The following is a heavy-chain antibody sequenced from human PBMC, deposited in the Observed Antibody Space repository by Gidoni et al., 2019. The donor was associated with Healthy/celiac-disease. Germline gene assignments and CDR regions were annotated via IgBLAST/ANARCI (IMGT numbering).Heavy chain of an antibody. D-gene: IGHD6-13*01. Sequence: EVRLLDSGGELVNPGAALRPSCAASGFPFSSYDMHGVRRATGKGLEWVSAIGTAGDTYYPGSVKGRFTISRENAKNSLYLQMNSLRAEDTAVYYCARDPQQLVFDYWGQGTLVTVSS. CDR3: ARDPQQLVFDY. V-gene: IGHV3-13*01. CDR2: IGTAGDT. J-gene: IGHJ4*02. CDR1: GFPFSSYD.